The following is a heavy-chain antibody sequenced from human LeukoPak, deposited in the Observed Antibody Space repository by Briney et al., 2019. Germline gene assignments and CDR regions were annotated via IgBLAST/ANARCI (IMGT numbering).Heavy chain of an antibody. CDR2: IKRDGSGA. J-gene: IGHJ3*02. CDR3: AKDTPFYDFWSGYTHDAFDI. V-gene: IGHV3-74*01. Sequence: SGGSLRLSCAASGFTFSFNSMHWVRQGPGKGLVWVSRIKRDGSGATYADSVKGRVTISRDNAKNTLYLQMNSLRAEDTAVYYCAKDTPFYDFWSGYTHDAFDIWGQGTMVTVSS. D-gene: IGHD3-3*01. CDR1: GFTFSFNS.